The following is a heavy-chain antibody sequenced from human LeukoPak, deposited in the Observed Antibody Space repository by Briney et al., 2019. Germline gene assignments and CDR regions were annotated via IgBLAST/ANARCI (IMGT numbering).Heavy chain of an antibody. CDR1: GFTFSRYW. V-gene: IGHV3-74*01. Sequence: PGGSLRLSCAASGFTFSRYWMHWVRQAPGKGLVWVSRIKSDGSNTNYADSVKGRFTTSRDNAKNTLYLQMNSLRAEDTAVYYCTRVGDYGGNWAWYFDLWGRGTLVTVSS. CDR2: IKSDGSNT. CDR3: TRVGDYGGNWAWYFDL. D-gene: IGHD4-23*01. J-gene: IGHJ2*01.